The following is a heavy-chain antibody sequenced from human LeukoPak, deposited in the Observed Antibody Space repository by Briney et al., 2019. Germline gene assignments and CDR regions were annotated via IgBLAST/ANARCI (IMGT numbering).Heavy chain of an antibody. Sequence: GGSLRLSCVASGFTFSRFGMNWVRQAPGEGLEWISHISSTSGDVYYADSVKGRFTISRDNAKNSLYLQMSSLRNEDTAIYYCAQKGGTDHWGQGTLVTASS. CDR2: ISSTSGDV. V-gene: IGHV3-48*02. D-gene: IGHD2-15*01. CDR1: GFTFSRFG. J-gene: IGHJ4*02. CDR3: AQKGGTDH.